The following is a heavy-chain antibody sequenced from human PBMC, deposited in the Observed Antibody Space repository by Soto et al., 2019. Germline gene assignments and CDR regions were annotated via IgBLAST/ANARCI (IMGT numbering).Heavy chain of an antibody. Sequence: EVQLVEPGGGLIQPGGSLRLSCAVSGFTVSTNYMSWVRKAPGKGLEWVSVIYYDDGSTYYADSVKGRFSISRDSSRNTLYLQMNSLRAEDTAGDYCASGQQVILRYYYGLDVWGQGTTVTVSS. CDR2: IYYDDGST. J-gene: IGHJ6*02. CDR3: ASGQQVILRYYYGLDV. D-gene: IGHD6-13*01. V-gene: IGHV3-53*01. CDR1: GFTVSTNY.